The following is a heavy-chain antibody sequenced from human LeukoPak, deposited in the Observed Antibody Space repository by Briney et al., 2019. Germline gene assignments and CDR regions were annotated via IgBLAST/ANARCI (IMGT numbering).Heavy chain of an antibody. CDR1: GGSISSGSYY. CDR2: INHSGST. D-gene: IGHD3-10*01. J-gene: IGHJ6*03. V-gene: IGHV4-61*01. CDR3: ARTGRGTSYYYYYMDV. Sequence: PSETLSLTCTVSGGSISSGSYYWSWIRQPPGKGLEWIGEINHSGSTNYNPSLKSRVTISVDTSKNQFSLKLSSVTAADTAVYYCARTGRGTSYYYYYMDVWGKGTTVTVSS.